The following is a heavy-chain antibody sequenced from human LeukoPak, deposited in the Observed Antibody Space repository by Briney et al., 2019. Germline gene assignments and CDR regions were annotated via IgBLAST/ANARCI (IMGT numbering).Heavy chain of an antibody. CDR2: ISYDGSNK. J-gene: IGHJ4*02. CDR1: GFTFSSYG. V-gene: IGHV3-30*18. CDR3: AKDRENSGSYYFDY. Sequence: LGRSLRLSCAASGFTFSSYGMHWVRQAPGKGLEWVAVISYDGSNKYYADSVKGRFTISRDNSKNTLYLQMNSLRAEDTAVYYCAKDRENSGSYYFDYWGQGTLVTVSS. D-gene: IGHD1-26*01.